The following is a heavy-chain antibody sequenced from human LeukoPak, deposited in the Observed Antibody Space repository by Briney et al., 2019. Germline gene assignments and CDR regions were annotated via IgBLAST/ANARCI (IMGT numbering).Heavy chain of an antibody. CDR3: TSQYSSGWPYYYYYGMDV. CDR1: GFTFSGSA. CDR2: IRSKANSYAT. V-gene: IGHV3-73*01. Sequence: GGSLRLSCAASGFTFSGSAMHWVRQASGKGLEWVGRIRSKANSYATACAASVEGRFTISRDDSKNTAYLQMNSLKTEDTAVYYCTSQYSSGWPYYYYYGMDVWGQGTTVTVSS. D-gene: IGHD6-19*01. J-gene: IGHJ6*02.